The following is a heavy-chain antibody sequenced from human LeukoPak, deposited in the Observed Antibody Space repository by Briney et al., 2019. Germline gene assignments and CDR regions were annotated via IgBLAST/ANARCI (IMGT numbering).Heavy chain of an antibody. CDR2: ISAYNGNT. CDR3: ARVTPPSIYYGSGSYDY. J-gene: IGHJ4*02. D-gene: IGHD3-10*01. Sequence: ASVKVSCKASGYTFTSYGISWVRQAPGQGLEWMGWISAYNGNTNYAQKLQGRVTMTTDTSTSTAYMELRSLRSDDTAVYYCARVTPPSIYYGSGSYDYWGQGTLVTVSS. CDR1: GYTFTSYG. V-gene: IGHV1-18*01.